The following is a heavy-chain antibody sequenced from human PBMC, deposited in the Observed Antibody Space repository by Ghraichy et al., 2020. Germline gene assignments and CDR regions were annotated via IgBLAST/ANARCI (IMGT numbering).Heavy chain of an antibody. V-gene: IGHV4-39*01. CDR2: IYYSGST. CDR3: ARLKGFGEGYYYYYGMDV. Sequence: SETLSLTCTVSGGSISSSSYYWGWIRQPPGKGLEWIGSIYYSGSTYYNPSLKSRVTISVDTSKNQFSLKLSSVTAADTAVYYCARLKGFGEGYYYYYGMDVWGQGTTVTVSS. D-gene: IGHD3-10*01. CDR1: GGSISSSSYY. J-gene: IGHJ6*02.